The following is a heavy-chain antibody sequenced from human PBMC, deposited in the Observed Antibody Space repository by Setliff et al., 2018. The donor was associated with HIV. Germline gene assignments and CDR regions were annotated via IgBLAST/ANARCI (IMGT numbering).Heavy chain of an antibody. CDR2: IWYDESLN. Sequence: GGSLRLSCAASGFSFSTYGMHWVRQAPGKGLEWVALIWYDESLNYYADSVKGRFTISRDNSKKTLFLQMNSLRAEDTALYFCARGLYYDTSGQGGMGFWGQGTLVTVSS. D-gene: IGHD3-22*01. V-gene: IGHV3-33*01. CDR3: ARGLYYDTSGQGGMGF. CDR1: GFSFSTYG. J-gene: IGHJ4*02.